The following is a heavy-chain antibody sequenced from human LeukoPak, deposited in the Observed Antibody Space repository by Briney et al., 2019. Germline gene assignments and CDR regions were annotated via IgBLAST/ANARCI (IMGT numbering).Heavy chain of an antibody. CDR1: GFTFSSYA. J-gene: IGHJ4*02. CDR2: ISYDERNQ. D-gene: IGHD3-10*01. CDR3: VRGALYMYYFDY. V-gene: IGHV3-30*04. Sequence: PGGTLRLSCAASGFTFSSYAMHWVRQAPGKGLEWVAVISYDERNQYYVDSVKGRFTISRDNSKNTVYLQMSSLRTEDTAVYYCVRGALYMYYFDYWGQGTLVTVSS.